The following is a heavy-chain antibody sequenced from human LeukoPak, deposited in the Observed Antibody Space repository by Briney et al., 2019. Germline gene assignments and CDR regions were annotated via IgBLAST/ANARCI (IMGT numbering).Heavy chain of an antibody. CDR1: GYTFTSYG. Sequence: ASVKVSCKASGYTFTSYGISWVRQAPGQGLGWMGWISAYNGNTNYAQKLQGRVTMTTDTSTSTAYMELRSLRSDDTAVYYCARALLDYDILTGYRNYFDYWGQGTLVTVSS. CDR3: ARALLDYDILTGYRNYFDY. D-gene: IGHD3-9*01. J-gene: IGHJ4*02. CDR2: ISAYNGNT. V-gene: IGHV1-18*01.